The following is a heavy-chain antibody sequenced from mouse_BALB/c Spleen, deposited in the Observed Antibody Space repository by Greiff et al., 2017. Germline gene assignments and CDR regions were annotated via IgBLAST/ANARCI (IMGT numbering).Heavy chain of an antibody. Sequence: EVQLVESGGGLVKPGGSLKLSCAASGFTFSDYYMYWVRQTPEKRLEWVATISDGGSYTYYPDSVKGRFTISRDNAKNNLYLQMSSLKSEDTAMYYCTRESATNAMDYWGQGTSVTVSS. CDR1: GFTFSDYY. CDR2: ISDGGSYT. D-gene: IGHD1-1*01. J-gene: IGHJ4*01. CDR3: TRESATNAMDY. V-gene: IGHV5-4*02.